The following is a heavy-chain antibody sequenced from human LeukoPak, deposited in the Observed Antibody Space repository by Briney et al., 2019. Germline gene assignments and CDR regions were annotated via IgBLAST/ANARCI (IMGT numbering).Heavy chain of an antibody. CDR3: ARDQEGFDY. Sequence: ASVKVSCKASGYTFTSYAIHWVRQAPGQGLEWMGWISAGNGNTKYSQNFQGRVTVTRDTSTSTVHMELSGLRSEDTAVYYCARDQEGFDYWGQGTLVTVSS. CDR1: GYTFTSYA. V-gene: IGHV1-3*01. CDR2: ISAGNGNT. J-gene: IGHJ4*02.